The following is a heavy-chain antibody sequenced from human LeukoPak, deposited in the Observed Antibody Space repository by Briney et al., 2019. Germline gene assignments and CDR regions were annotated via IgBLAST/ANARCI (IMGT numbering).Heavy chain of an antibody. V-gene: IGHV3-30*02. Sequence: GGSLRLSCAASGFTFSSYGMHWVRQAPGKGLEWVAFIRYDGSNKYYADSVKGRFTISRDNSKNTLYLQMNSLRAEDTAVYYCARDPYDTAMVYYFDYWGQGTLVTVSS. CDR1: GFTFSSYG. J-gene: IGHJ4*02. CDR2: IRYDGSNK. D-gene: IGHD5-18*01. CDR3: ARDPYDTAMVYYFDY.